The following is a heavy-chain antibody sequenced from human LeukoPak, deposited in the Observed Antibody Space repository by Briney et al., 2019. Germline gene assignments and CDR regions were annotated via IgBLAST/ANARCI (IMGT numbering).Heavy chain of an antibody. CDR2: IKQDGSEK. CDR1: GFTFSSYW. D-gene: IGHD6-13*01. Sequence: GGSLRLSCAASGFTFSSYWMSWVRQAPGKGLEWVANIKQDGSEKSYVDSVEGRFTISRDNAKNSLYLQMNSLRVEDTAVYFCARDLAAAGIVYFRGYWGQGTLVTVSS. CDR3: ARDLAAAGIVYFRGY. J-gene: IGHJ4*02. V-gene: IGHV3-7*05.